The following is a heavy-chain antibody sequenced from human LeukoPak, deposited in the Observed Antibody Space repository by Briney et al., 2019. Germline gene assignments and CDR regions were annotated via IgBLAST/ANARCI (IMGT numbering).Heavy chain of an antibody. CDR1: GFTFSSYA. D-gene: IGHD6-13*01. CDR2: ISGSSGST. CDR3: AKDPHSNSWYHWLDP. Sequence: PGGSLRLSCAASGFTFSSYAMSWVRQAPGRGLEWVSGISGSSGSTYYADSVEGRFTISRDNSKNTLYLQMNSLRAEDTAVYYCAKDPHSNSWYHWLDPWGQGTLVTVSS. J-gene: IGHJ5*02. V-gene: IGHV3-23*01.